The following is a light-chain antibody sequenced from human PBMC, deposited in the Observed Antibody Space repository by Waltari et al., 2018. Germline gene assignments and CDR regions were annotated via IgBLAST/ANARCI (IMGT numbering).Light chain of an antibody. V-gene: IGLV2-8*01. J-gene: IGLJ1*01. CDR1: SSDIGSSNY. CDR2: EVS. Sequence: QSALTQPPSASGSPGQSVPIPCPGTSSDIGSSNYCSWYQQHPGKAPKRMIYEVSKRPSGVPDRFSGSKSGNTASLTVSGLQAEDEADYYCSSYAGSNNYVFGTGTKVTVL. CDR3: SSYAGSNNYV.